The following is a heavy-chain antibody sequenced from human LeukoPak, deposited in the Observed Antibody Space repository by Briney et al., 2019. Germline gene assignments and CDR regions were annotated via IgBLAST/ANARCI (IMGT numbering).Heavy chain of an antibody. Sequence: NPSETLSLTCAVYGGSFSGYYWSWIRQPPGKGLEWIGEINHSGSTNYNPSLKSRVTISVDSSKNQFSLKLSSVTAADPAVYYCARGRIAVAPKPFDYWGKGPLVTVSS. D-gene: IGHD6-19*01. J-gene: IGHJ4*02. CDR2: INHSGST. CDR1: GGSFSGYY. CDR3: ARGRIAVAPKPFDY. V-gene: IGHV4-34*01.